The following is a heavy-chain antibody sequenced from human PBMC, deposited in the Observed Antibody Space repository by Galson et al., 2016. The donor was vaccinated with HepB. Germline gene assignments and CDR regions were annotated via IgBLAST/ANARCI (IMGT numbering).Heavy chain of an antibody. D-gene: IGHD1-26*01. Sequence: SLRLSCAASGFRFTYYGLHWVRQAPGKGLEWVAVISYDGNKEYYADSVKGRFTIFRDNPKTTVYLEMNSLRVEDTAVYYCAKDSILGATAGFYGMDVWGPGTTVTVSS. V-gene: IGHV3-30*18. CDR2: ISYDGNKE. CDR1: GFRFTYYG. J-gene: IGHJ6*02. CDR3: AKDSILGATAGFYGMDV.